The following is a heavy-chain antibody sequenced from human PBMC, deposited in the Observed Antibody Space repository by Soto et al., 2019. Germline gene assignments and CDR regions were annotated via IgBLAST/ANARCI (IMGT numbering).Heavy chain of an antibody. D-gene: IGHD6-13*01. CDR3: ARIEYSSSWYFDY. CDR1: GFTFSSYR. J-gene: IGHJ4*02. V-gene: IGHV3-21*01. Sequence: EVQLVESGGGLVKPGGSLRLSCAASGFTFSSYRMNWVGQAPGKGLEWVSSIGSTSSYMFYADSVKGRFTISRDNAKNSVYLQMNSLRAEDTAVYYCARIEYSSSWYFDYWGQGTLVTVSS. CDR2: IGSTSSYM.